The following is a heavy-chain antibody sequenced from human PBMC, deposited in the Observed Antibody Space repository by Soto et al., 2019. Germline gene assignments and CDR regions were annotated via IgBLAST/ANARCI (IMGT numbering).Heavy chain of an antibody. CDR2: ISSNGVGT. CDR3: ARLARPDFNSMAV. Sequence: EVQLAESGGGLAQPGGSLRLSCAASGFTLSGYAMDWVRQAPGKGLEYVSGISSNGVGTYYANSVQGRFTISRDNSRNTVYLQMASLGPEAMAVYSGARLARPDFNSMAVWGKGTTVTASS. V-gene: IGHV3-64*01. J-gene: IGHJ6*03. D-gene: IGHD6-6*01. CDR1: GFTLSGYA.